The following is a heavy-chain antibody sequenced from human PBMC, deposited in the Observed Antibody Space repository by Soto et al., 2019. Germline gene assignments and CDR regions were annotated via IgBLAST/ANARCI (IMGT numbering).Heavy chain of an antibody. V-gene: IGHV4-38-2*02. CDR3: ARERRPAAPLDY. J-gene: IGHJ4*02. Sequence: SETLSLTCAVSGYSISSGYYWGWIRQPPGKGLEWIGSIYHSGSTYYNPSLKSRVTISVDTSKNQFSLKLSSVTAADTAVYYCARERRPAAPLDYWGQGTLVIVSS. D-gene: IGHD2-2*01. CDR1: GYSISSGYY. CDR2: IYHSGST.